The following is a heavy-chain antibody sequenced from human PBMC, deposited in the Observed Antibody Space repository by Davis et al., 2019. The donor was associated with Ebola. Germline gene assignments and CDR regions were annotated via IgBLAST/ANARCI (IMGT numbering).Heavy chain of an antibody. CDR1: GFTFSTAW. Sequence: GESLKISCAASGFTFSTAWMNWVRQAPGKGPAWVGRINSIPDGGTTDYAAPVKGRFTISRDDSKNTLYLQMNSLKSEDTAVYYCTTVGGYSYGRVNYWGQGTLVTVAS. J-gene: IGHJ4*02. V-gene: IGHV3-15*07. D-gene: IGHD5-18*01. CDR2: INSIPDGGTT. CDR3: TTVGGYSYGRVNY.